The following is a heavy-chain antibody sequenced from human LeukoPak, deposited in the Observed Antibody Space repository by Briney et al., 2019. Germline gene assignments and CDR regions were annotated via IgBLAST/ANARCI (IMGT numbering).Heavy chain of an antibody. CDR1: GFTFSSYA. J-gene: IGHJ4*02. CDR3: AKGRALEVVAAFNY. CDR2: ISGSGANT. D-gene: IGHD2-15*01. V-gene: IGHV3-23*01. Sequence: GGSLRLSCAASGFTFSSYAMGWVRQAPGKGLEWVSAISGSGANTYYADSVEGRFTISRDNSKNTLYLQMNSLRADDTAVYYCAKGRALEVVAAFNYWGQGTVVTVSS.